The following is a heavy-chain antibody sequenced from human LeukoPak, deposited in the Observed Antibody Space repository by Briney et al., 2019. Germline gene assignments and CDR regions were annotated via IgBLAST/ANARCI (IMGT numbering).Heavy chain of an antibody. CDR2: ISSSSNTI. D-gene: IGHD3-3*01. Sequence: PGGSLRLSCAASGFAFSTYGMHWVRQAPGKGLEWVSYISSSSNTIYLADSVKGRFTISRDNAKDSLYLQMNSLRAEDTAVYYCARARVNNTYYDFWTDYYTYDYWGQGTLVTVSS. V-gene: IGHV3-48*01. J-gene: IGHJ4*02. CDR1: GFAFSTYG. CDR3: ARARVNNTYYDFWTDYYTYDY.